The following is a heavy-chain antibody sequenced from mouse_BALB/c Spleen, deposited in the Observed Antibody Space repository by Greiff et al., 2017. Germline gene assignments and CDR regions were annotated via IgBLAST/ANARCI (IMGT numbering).Heavy chain of an antibody. D-gene: IGHD1-1*01. CDR1: GFNIKDYY. CDR3: AVVDWYFDV. J-gene: IGHJ1*01. V-gene: IGHV14-1*02. CDR2: IDPENGNT. Sequence: VQLKQSGAELVRPGALVKLSCKASGFNIKDYYMHWVKQRPEQGLEWIGWIDPENGNTIYDPKFQGKASITADTSSNTAYLQLSSLTSEDTAVYYCAVVDWYFDVWGAGTTVTVSS.